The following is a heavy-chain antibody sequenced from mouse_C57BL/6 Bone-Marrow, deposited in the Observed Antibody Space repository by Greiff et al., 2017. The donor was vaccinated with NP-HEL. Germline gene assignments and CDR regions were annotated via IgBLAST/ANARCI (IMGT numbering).Heavy chain of an antibody. Sequence: QVQLQQSGAELVRPGTSVKVSCKASGYAFTNYLIEWVKQRPGQGLEWIGVINPGSGGTNYTEKFKGKATLTADKSSSTAYMQLSSLTSEDSAVYFCARGDGPFDYWGQGTTLTVSS. CDR1: GYAFTNYL. V-gene: IGHV1-54*01. CDR3: ARGDGPFDY. J-gene: IGHJ2*01. CDR2: INPGSGGT. D-gene: IGHD2-3*01.